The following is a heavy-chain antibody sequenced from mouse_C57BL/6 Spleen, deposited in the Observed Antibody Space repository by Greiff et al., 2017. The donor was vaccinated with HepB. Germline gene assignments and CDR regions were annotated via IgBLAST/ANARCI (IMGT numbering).Heavy chain of an antibody. V-gene: IGHV1-4*01. CDR3: ARSDGYYPYYAMDY. CDR2: INPSSGYT. Sequence: QVHVKQSGAELARPGASVKMSCKASGYTFTSYTMHWVKQRPGQGLEWIGYINPSSGYTKYNQKFKDKATLTADKSSSTAYMQLSSLTSEDSAVYYCARSDGYYPYYAMDYWGQGTSVTVSS. J-gene: IGHJ4*01. CDR1: GYTFTSYT. D-gene: IGHD2-3*01.